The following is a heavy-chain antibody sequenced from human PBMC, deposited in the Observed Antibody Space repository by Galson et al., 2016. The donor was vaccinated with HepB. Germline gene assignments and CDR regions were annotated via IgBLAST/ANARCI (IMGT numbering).Heavy chain of an antibody. CDR2: IIHSGTT. CDR1: GGTFSGYF. J-gene: IGHJ6*02. V-gene: IGHV4-34*12. D-gene: IGHD2-2*01. CDR3: ARARYQLLDDRQSHYYYGMDV. Sequence: ETLSLTCAVYGGTFSGYFWSWVRRPPGKGLEWIGEIIHSGTTNYNPSLKSRVTISVDTSKNQFSLRLSSVTAADTAVYYCARARYQLLDDRQSHYYYGMDVWGQGTTVTVSS.